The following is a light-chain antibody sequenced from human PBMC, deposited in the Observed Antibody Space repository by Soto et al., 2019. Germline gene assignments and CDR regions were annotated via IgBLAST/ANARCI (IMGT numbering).Light chain of an antibody. Sequence: QSALTQPASVSGSPGQSITISCAGTSADIGAFTYVSWYQHHPGKAPKLLIYDVSDRPSGVSTRFSASKSANTASLTISGLQADDEADYYCSSYSPSSALVFGGGTKVTVL. CDR2: DVS. J-gene: IGLJ2*01. V-gene: IGLV2-14*03. CDR3: SSYSPSSALV. CDR1: SADIGAFTY.